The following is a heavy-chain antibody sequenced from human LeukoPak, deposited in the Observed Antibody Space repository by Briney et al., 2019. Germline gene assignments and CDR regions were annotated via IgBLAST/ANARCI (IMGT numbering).Heavy chain of an antibody. CDR2: IKQDGSEK. CDR1: GFPFSNYW. J-gene: IGHJ4*02. V-gene: IGHV3-7*01. D-gene: IGHD2-15*01. Sequence: GGSLRLSCAASGFPFSNYWMSWVRQAPGKGLEWVANIKQDGSEKFYVDSVKGRFTISRDNAKNSLYLQMNSLRAEDTAVYYCARTETDIVVVVAALSYWGQGTLVTVSS. CDR3: ARTETDIVVVVAALSY.